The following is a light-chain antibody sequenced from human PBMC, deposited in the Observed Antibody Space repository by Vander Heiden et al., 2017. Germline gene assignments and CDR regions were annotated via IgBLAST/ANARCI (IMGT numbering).Light chain of an antibody. CDR3: QQDDSFPQT. V-gene: IGKV1D-8*02. CDR2: AAS. Sequence: SWTTQSPSLLSASTGDTPTTSCLMSPGSIRYLSRYQLKPGKAPALLIYAASTLQSGVPSRFSDSGSGTDFTLTISCLQSEDFATYYCQQDDSFPQTFGQGTKVEIK. J-gene: IGKJ1*01. CDR1: PGSIRY.